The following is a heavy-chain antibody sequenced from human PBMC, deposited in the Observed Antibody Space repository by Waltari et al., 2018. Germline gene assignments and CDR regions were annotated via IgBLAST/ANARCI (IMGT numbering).Heavy chain of an antibody. Sequence: QLQLQESGPGLVKPSETLSLTCTVSGGSISSSSYYWGWIRQPPGKGLEWIGSIYYSGSTYYHPALKSRVTISVDTSKNQFSLKLSSVTAADTAVYYCARFPPLWFGQDWFDPWGQGTLVTVSS. D-gene: IGHD3-10*01. CDR3: ARFPPLWFGQDWFDP. V-gene: IGHV4-39*01. CDR2: IYYSGST. CDR1: GGSISSSSYY. J-gene: IGHJ5*02.